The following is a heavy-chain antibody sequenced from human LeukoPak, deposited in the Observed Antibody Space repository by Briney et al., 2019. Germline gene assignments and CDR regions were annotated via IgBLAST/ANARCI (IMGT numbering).Heavy chain of an antibody. J-gene: IGHJ4*02. CDR2: IYYSGST. Sequence: PSETLSLTCTVSGGSISSSSYYWGWIRQPPGKGLEWIGSIYYSGSTYYNPSLKSRVTISVDTSKNQFSLKLSSVTAADTAVYYRARNFPYYYDSSGYRYFDYWGQGALVTVSS. D-gene: IGHD3-22*01. CDR3: ARNFPYYYDSSGYRYFDY. CDR1: GGSISSSSYY. V-gene: IGHV4-39*07.